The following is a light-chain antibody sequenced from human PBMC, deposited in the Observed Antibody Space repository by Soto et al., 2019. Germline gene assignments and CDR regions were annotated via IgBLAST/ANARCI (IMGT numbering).Light chain of an antibody. CDR2: EVT. CDR3: SSYAGSNTLV. V-gene: IGLV2-8*01. Sequence: QSALTQPPSASGSPGQSVTISCAGSGSDIAVYDFVSWYQQHPGTAPKLIIYEVTKRPSGVPDRFSGSKSASTASLTVSGLQAEDEADYYCSSYAGSNTLVFGGGTKVT. CDR1: GSDIAVYDF. J-gene: IGLJ2*01.